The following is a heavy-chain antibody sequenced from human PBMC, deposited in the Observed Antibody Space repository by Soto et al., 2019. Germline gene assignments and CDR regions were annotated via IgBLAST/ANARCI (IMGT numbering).Heavy chain of an antibody. CDR2: ISGSGGST. CDR1: GFTFSSYA. V-gene: IGHV3-23*01. CDR3: AKDTIYGVGGWGRGNKFHFDY. D-gene: IGHD3-9*01. J-gene: IGHJ4*02. Sequence: GGSLRLSCAASGFTFSSYAMSWVRQAPGKGLEWVSAISGSGGSTYYADSVKGRFTISRDNSKNTLYLQMNSLRAEDTAVYYCAKDTIYGVGGWGRGNKFHFDYWGQGTLVTVSS.